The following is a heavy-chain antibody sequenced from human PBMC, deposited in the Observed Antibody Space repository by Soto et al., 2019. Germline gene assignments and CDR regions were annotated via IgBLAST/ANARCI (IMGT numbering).Heavy chain of an antibody. D-gene: IGHD2-2*01. CDR1: GGTFSSYA. J-gene: IGHJ6*03. CDR3: ARDRGCSSTSCYAPRENCSGGSCYPYYYYMDV. Sequence: ASVKVSCKASGGTFSSYAISWVRQAPGQGLEWMGGIIPIFGTANYAQKLQGRVTMTTDTSTSTAYMELRSLRSDDTAVYYCARDRGCSSTSCYAPRENCSGGSCYPYYYYMDVWGKGTTVTVSS. V-gene: IGHV1-69*05. CDR2: IIPIFGTA.